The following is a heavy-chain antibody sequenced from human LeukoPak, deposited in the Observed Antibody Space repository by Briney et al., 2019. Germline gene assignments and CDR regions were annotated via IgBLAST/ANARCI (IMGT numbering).Heavy chain of an antibody. Sequence: PGGSLRLSCAASGFTVSSNYMSWVRQAPGKGLRWISFISSDSRTIYYADSVRGRFTISRDNAKNSLFLQMNTLSAEDTAVYYCARWNLGSDFWGQGTLVTVSS. J-gene: IGHJ4*02. CDR1: GFTVSSNY. CDR2: ISSDSRTI. V-gene: IGHV3-48*04. CDR3: ARWNLGSDF. D-gene: IGHD1-1*01.